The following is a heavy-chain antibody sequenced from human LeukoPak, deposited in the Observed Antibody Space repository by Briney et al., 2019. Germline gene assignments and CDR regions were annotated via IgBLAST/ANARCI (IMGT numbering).Heavy chain of an antibody. CDR3: AKDRPGQLQSSTEYFQH. CDR2: IRSKAYGGTT. J-gene: IGHJ1*01. V-gene: IGHV3-49*04. Sequence: GGSLRLSCTASGFTFGDYAMSWVRQAPGKGLEWVGFIRSKAYGGTTEYAASVKGRSTISRDDSKRIAYLQMNSLRAEDTAVYYCAKDRPGQLQSSTEYFQHWGQGTLVTVSS. D-gene: IGHD2-2*01. CDR1: GFTFGDYA.